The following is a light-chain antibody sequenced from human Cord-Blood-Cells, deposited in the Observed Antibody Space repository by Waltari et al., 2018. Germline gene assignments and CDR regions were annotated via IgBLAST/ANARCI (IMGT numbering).Light chain of an antibody. V-gene: IGLV2-14*01. Sequence: QSALTQPASVSGSPGQSITISCTGTSSDVGGYNYVSWYQQNPGKAPKLMIYDVSNRPSGVSNRFSDSKSGNTASLTISGLQAEDEADYYCSSYTSSSTLEFGGGTKLTVL. CDR2: DVS. CDR1: SSDVGGYNY. J-gene: IGLJ3*02. CDR3: SSYTSSSTLE.